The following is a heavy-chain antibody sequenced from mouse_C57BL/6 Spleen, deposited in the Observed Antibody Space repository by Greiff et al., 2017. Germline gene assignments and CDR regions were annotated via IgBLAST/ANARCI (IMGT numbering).Heavy chain of an antibody. Sequence: QVQLQQSGAELAKPGASVKLSCKASGYTFTSYWMHWVKQRPGQGLEWIGYINPSSGYTKYNQKFKDKATLTADKSSSTAYMQLSGPTYEDSAVYYCARFMYDYYAMDYWGQGTSVTVSS. V-gene: IGHV1-7*01. D-gene: IGHD1-2*01. CDR1: GYTFTSYW. CDR2: INPSSGYT. J-gene: IGHJ4*01. CDR3: ARFMYDYYAMDY.